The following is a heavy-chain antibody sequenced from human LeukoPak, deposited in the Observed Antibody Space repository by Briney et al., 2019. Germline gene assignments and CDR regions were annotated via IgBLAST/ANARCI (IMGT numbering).Heavy chain of an antibody. Sequence: GASVKVSCKASGYTFTGYYMHWVRQAPGQGLEWMGWINPNSGGTNYAQKFQGRVTMTRDTSISTAYMELSRLRSDDTAVYYCARGRGSSGWYQRYYYYYMDVWGKGTTVTISS. J-gene: IGHJ6*03. D-gene: IGHD6-19*01. CDR1: GYTFTGYY. CDR2: INPNSGGT. V-gene: IGHV1-2*02. CDR3: ARGRGSSGWYQRYYYYYMDV.